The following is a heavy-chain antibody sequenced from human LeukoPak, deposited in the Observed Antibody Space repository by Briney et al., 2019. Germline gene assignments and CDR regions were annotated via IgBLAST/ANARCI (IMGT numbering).Heavy chain of an antibody. CDR2: INSDGSST. Sequence: PGGSLRLSCAASGFTFSSYWMHWVRQAPGKGLVWVSRINSDGSSTSYADSVKGRFTISRDNAKDTLYLHMNSLGAEDTAVYFCASYCSSTSCYWGQGTPVTVSS. V-gene: IGHV3-74*01. CDR3: ASYCSSTSCY. D-gene: IGHD2-2*01. CDR1: GFTFSSYW. J-gene: IGHJ4*02.